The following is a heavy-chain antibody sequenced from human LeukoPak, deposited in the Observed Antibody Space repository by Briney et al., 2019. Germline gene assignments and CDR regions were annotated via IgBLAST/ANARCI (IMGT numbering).Heavy chain of an antibody. CDR3: ATANWGDPDY. CDR2: IYYSGST. J-gene: IGHJ4*02. V-gene: IGHV4-39*01. D-gene: IGHD7-27*01. CDR1: GGSISSSSYY. Sequence: SETLSLTCTVSGGSISSSSYYWGWIRQPPGKGLKWIGSIYYSGSTYYNPSLKSRVTISVDTSKNQFSLKLSSVTAADTAVYYCATANWGDPDYWGQGTLVTVSS.